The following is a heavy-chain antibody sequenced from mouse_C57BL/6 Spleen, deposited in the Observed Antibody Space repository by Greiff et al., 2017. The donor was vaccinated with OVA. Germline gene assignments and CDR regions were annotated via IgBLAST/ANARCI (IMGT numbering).Heavy chain of an antibody. J-gene: IGHJ4*01. CDR2: IYPSDSET. CDR1: GYSFTSYW. CDR3: ARAGARGNAMDY. V-gene: IGHV1-61*01. Sequence: QQSCKASGYSFTSYWMDWVKQRPGQGLEWIGNIYPSDSETHYNQKFKDKATLTVDKSSSTAYMQLSSLTSEDSAVYYCARAGARGNAMDYGGQGTSVTVSS.